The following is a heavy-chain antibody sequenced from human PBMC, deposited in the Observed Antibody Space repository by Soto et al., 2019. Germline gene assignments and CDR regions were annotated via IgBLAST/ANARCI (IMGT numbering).Heavy chain of an antibody. CDR3: ARMANWNYPQYYFDY. Sequence: GGSLSLSCAASGFTFSSCWMSWVRQAPGKGLEWVANIKQDGSEKYYVDSVKGRFTISRDNAKNSLYLQMNSLRAEDAAVYYCARMANWNYPQYYFDYWGQGTLVTVSS. CDR2: IKQDGSEK. D-gene: IGHD1-7*01. CDR1: GFTFSSCW. V-gene: IGHV3-7*01. J-gene: IGHJ4*02.